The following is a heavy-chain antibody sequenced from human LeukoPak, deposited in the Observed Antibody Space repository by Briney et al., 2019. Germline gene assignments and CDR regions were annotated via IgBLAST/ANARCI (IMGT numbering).Heavy chain of an antibody. V-gene: IGHV3-49*04. J-gene: IGHJ4*02. D-gene: IGHD5-18*01. CDR3: TRAAGRRYSYGYY. CDR2: IRSKAYGGTT. Sequence: PGGSLRLSCTASGFTFGDYAMSWVRQAPGKGLEWGGFIRSKAYGGTTEYAASVKGRLTISRDDSKSIAYLQMNSLKTEDTAVYYCTRAAGRRYSYGYYWGQGTLVTVSS. CDR1: GFTFGDYA.